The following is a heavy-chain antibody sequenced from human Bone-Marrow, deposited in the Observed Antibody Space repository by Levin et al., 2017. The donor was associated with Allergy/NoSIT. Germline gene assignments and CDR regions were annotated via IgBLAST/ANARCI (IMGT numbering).Heavy chain of an antibody. D-gene: IGHD5-18*01. CDR1: GYSISSGYY. Sequence: PSGTLSLTCTVSGYSISSGYYWGWIRQPPGKGLEWIGNIYHSGSSYYDPSLKSRVAISVDASKNQFSLKLTSVTAADTAVYYCARRQRGYGSEIDYWGQGTLVTVSS. CDR3: ARRQRGYGSEIDY. V-gene: IGHV4-38-2*02. CDR2: IYHSGSS. J-gene: IGHJ4*02.